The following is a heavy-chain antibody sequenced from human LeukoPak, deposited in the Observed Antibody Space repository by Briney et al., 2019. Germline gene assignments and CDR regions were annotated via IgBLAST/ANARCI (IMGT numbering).Heavy chain of an antibody. CDR2: IWYDGSNK. V-gene: IGHV3-33*01. CDR1: GFTFSSYG. Sequence: PGGSLRLSCAASGFTFSSYGMHWVRQAPGKGLEWVAVIWYDGSNKYYADSVKGRFTISRDNSKNTLYLQMNSLRAEDTAVYYRARDRESTTVTTPGWYFDPWGRGTLVTVSS. CDR3: ARDRESTTVTTPGWYFDP. D-gene: IGHD4-17*01. J-gene: IGHJ2*01.